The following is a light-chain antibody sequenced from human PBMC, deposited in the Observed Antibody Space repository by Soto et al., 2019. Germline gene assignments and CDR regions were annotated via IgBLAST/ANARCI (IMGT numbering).Light chain of an antibody. Sequence: EIVLTQSPGTLSLSPGERATRCCRASQSVSNNYLAWYQQKPGQAPRLLIYGASNRATGIPDRFSGSGSGTDFTLTISRLEPEDFAVYYCQQYGSSPLTFGGGTKVDI. V-gene: IGKV3-20*01. CDR1: QSVSNNY. CDR2: GAS. J-gene: IGKJ4*01. CDR3: QQYGSSPLT.